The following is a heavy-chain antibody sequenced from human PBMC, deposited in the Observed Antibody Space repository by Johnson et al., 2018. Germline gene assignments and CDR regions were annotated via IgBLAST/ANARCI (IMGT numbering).Heavy chain of an antibody. CDR1: GFTFSGSA. CDR2: IRSKANSYAT. V-gene: IGHV3-73*01. Sequence: EVQLVETGGGLVQPGGSLKLSCAASGFTFSGSAMHWVRQASGKGLAWIGRIRSKANSYATAYAASVKGRFTISREDSKNTAYLQMNSLKTEDTAVYYCTSEGHWGQGTLVTVSS. CDR3: TSEGH. J-gene: IGHJ1*01.